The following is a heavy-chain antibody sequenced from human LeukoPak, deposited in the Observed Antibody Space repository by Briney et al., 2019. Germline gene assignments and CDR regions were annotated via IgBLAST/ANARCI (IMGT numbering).Heavy chain of an antibody. D-gene: IGHD2-15*01. CDR3: ARTRSDIVVVVDASFDY. J-gene: IGHJ4*02. Sequence: GGSLRLSCAASGFTFSSYGMSWVRQAPGKGLEWVSAISGSGGCTYYADSVKGRFTISRDNSKNTLYLQMNSLRAEETAEYYCARTRSDIVVVVDASFDYWGQGTLVTVSS. CDR2: ISGSGGCT. CDR1: GFTFSSYG. V-gene: IGHV3-23*01.